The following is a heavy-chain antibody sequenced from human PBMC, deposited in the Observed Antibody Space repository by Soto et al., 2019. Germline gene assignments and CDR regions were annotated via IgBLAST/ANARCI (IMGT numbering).Heavy chain of an antibody. Sequence: PGGSLRLSCAASGFTFSSYGMHCVRQAPGKGLEWVAVIWYDGSNKYYADSVKGRFTISRDNSKNTLYLQMNSLRAEDTAVYYCARDTWDDYGDYPDSGYFDYWGQGTQVTVSS. V-gene: IGHV3-33*01. CDR1: GFTFSSYG. J-gene: IGHJ4*02. D-gene: IGHD4-17*01. CDR3: ARDTWDDYGDYPDSGYFDY. CDR2: IWYDGSNK.